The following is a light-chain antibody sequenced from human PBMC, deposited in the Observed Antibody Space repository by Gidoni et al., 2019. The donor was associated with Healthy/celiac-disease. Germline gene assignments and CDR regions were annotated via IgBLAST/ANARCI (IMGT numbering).Light chain of an antibody. CDR2: AAS. CDR3: QQSYSTLRYT. CDR1: QSISSY. V-gene: IGKV1-39*01. Sequence: DIQMTQSPSSLSASVGDSVTITCRASQSISSYLNCYQQKPGKAPKLLIYAASSLQSGVPSRFSGSGSGTDFTLTISSLQPEDFATYYCQQSYSTLRYTFGQGTKLEIK. J-gene: IGKJ2*01.